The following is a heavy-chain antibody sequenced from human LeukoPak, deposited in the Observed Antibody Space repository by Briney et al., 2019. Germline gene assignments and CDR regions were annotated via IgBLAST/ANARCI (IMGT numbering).Heavy chain of an antibody. J-gene: IGHJ4*02. CDR3: ARENYYDSSGYSFDY. CDR1: GFTFSSYW. CDR2: IKQDGSEK. V-gene: IGHV3-7*01. Sequence: GGSLRLSCAASGFTFSSYWMSWVRQAPGKGLEWVANIKQDGSEKYYVDSVKGRFTISRDNAKNSLYLQMNSLRAEDTAVYYCARENYYDSSGYSFDYWGQGTLVTVSS. D-gene: IGHD3-22*01.